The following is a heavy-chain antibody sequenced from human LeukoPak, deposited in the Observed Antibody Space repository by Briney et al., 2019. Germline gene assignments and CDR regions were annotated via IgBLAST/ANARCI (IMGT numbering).Heavy chain of an antibody. Sequence: SETLSLTCTVSGGSISSYYWSWIRQPPGKGLEWIGYIYYSRSTNYNPSLKSRVTISGDTSKNQSTLKLSSVTVADTAVYYCARVGSGYSYGSFDYWGQGTLVTVSS. J-gene: IGHJ4*02. CDR2: IYYSRST. CDR3: ARVGSGYSYGSFDY. CDR1: GGSISSYY. V-gene: IGHV4-59*01. D-gene: IGHD5-18*01.